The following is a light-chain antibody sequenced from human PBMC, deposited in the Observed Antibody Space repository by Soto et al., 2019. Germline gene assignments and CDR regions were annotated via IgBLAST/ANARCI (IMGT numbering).Light chain of an antibody. CDR3: TSYAGGNNV. Sequence: QSALTQPPSASGSPGQSGTISCTGTSSDVGGYNYVSWYQQHPGKVPKLMVYEVNKRPSGVPDRFSGSKSGNTASLTVSGLQAADEADYYCTSYAGGNNVFGTGTKLTVL. CDR1: SSDVGGYNY. CDR2: EVN. V-gene: IGLV2-8*01. J-gene: IGLJ1*01.